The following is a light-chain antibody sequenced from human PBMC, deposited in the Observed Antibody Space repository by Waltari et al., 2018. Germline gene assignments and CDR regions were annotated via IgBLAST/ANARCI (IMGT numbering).Light chain of an antibody. V-gene: IGLV3-25*03. CDR1: MFPRQY. CDR3: QSIDSRGAA. CDR2: KDS. Sequence: SYELTQPPSVSVSPGQTARITCSGDMFPRQYAYWYQRKPGQAPVMVIEKDSERPSGVPERFSGSSSGKTVSLIISGVWAEDEAEYYCQSIDSRGAAFGGGTTLTVL. J-gene: IGLJ3*02.